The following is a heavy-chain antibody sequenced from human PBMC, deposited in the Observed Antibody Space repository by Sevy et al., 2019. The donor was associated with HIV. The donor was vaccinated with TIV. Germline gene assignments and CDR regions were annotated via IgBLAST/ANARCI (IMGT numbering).Heavy chain of an antibody. CDR1: GFTFSSYS. J-gene: IGHJ3*02. CDR3: ARDPLSTLFDASDI. Sequence: GGSLRLSCAASGFTFSSYSMNWVRQAPGKGLEWVSFISGLSNYIYYADSVKGRFTISRDNAKNSVYLQMNSLRAEDTALYYCARDPLSTLFDASDIWDQGTMVTVSS. V-gene: IGHV3-21*01. D-gene: IGHD2-15*01. CDR2: ISGLSNYI.